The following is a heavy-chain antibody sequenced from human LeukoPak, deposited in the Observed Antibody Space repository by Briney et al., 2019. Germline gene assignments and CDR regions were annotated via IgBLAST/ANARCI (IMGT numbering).Heavy chain of an antibody. J-gene: IGHJ4*02. CDR1: GGSISSSGNY. V-gene: IGHV4-61*08. CDR2: IYYSGST. D-gene: IGHD4-17*01. CDR3: AGEGRQDYVYFDH. Sequence: SETLSLTCSVSGGSISSSGNYWRWIRHHPGKCPEWIGYIYYSGSTNYIPSLKSRVTMSVDTSKNQFSMKLSSVTAADTAMYYCAGEGRQDYVYFDHWGQGSLVTVSS.